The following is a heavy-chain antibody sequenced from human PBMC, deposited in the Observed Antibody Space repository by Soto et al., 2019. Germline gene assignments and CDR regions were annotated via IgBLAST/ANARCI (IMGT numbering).Heavy chain of an antibody. V-gene: IGHV4-39*01. CDR1: GGSISSYY. CDR3: ARHRQWLLLPDF. CDR2: IYYSGNT. D-gene: IGHD6-19*01. J-gene: IGHJ4*02. Sequence: SETLSLTCTVSGGSISSYYWSWIRQPPGKGLEWIGSIYYSGNTYYNPSLKSRVTISVDTSKNQFSLKLSSVTAADTAVYYCARHRQWLLLPDFWGQGTLVTVSS.